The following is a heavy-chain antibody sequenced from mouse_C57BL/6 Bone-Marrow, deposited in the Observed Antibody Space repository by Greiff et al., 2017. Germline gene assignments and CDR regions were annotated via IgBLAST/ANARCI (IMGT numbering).Heavy chain of an antibody. CDR1: GFTFSDYG. CDR2: ISNLAYSI. V-gene: IGHV5-15*04. Sequence: EVMLVESGGGLVQPGGSLKLSCAASGFTFSDYGMAWVRQAPRTGPEWVAFISNLAYSIYYADTVTGRFTISRENAKNTLYLEMSSLRCEDTAMYYCARRSQPYDGYYFDYWGQGTTLTVSS. D-gene: IGHD2-3*01. J-gene: IGHJ2*01. CDR3: ARRSQPYDGYYFDY.